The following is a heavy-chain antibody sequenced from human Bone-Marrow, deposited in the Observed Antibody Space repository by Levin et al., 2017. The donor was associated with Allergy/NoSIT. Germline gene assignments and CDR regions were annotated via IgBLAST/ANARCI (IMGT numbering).Heavy chain of an antibody. Sequence: GGSLRLSCAASGVTVSSNYMNWVRQAPGKGLEWVSAIYSGGTTNYAESVKGRFTISRDNYKNTVYLQMDSLSAEDTAVYHCARQSPGRYRQYYFDYWGPGTPVTVSS. CDR3: ARQSPGRYRQYYFDY. D-gene: IGHD3-10*01. J-gene: IGHJ4*02. CDR2: IYSGGTT. V-gene: IGHV3-66*02. CDR1: GVTVSSNY.